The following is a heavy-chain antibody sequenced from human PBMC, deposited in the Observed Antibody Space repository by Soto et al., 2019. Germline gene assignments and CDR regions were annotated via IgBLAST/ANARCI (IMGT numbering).Heavy chain of an antibody. J-gene: IGHJ6*02. CDR3: ARYKSNYYYGMDV. D-gene: IGHD1-20*01. CDR2: IYYSGST. CDR1: GGSVNIGTYY. Sequence: LSLTCTVPGGSVNIGTYYWSWIRQPPGKGLEWIGYIYYSGSTNYNPSLKNRVTISVDTSKNQFSLKLSSVTAADTAVYYCARYKSNYYYGMDVWGQGTTVTVSS. V-gene: IGHV4-61*01.